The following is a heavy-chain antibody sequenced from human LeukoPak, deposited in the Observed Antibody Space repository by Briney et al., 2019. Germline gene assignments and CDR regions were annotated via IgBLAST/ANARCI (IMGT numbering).Heavy chain of an antibody. CDR3: ASRLLGYCSSTSCYTPYWYFDL. V-gene: IGHV4-39*01. D-gene: IGHD2-2*02. CDR2: IYYSGTT. J-gene: IGHJ2*01. Sequence: SETLSLTCTVSGGSISSSSYYWGWIRQPPGKGLEWIGSIYYSGTTYYNPSLKSRVTISVDTSKNQFSLKLSSVTAADTAVLYCASRLLGYCSSTSCYTPYWYFDLWGRGTLVTVSS. CDR1: GGSISSSSYY.